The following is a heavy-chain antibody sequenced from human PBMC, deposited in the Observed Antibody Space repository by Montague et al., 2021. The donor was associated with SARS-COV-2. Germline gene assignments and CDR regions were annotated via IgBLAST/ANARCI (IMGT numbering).Heavy chain of an antibody. J-gene: IGHJ2*01. V-gene: IGHV4-39*01. CDR3: ARQDIQLRFDL. Sequence: TLSLTCTVSSGSISNDIYYWGWIRQPPGKGPEWIGGSRYGGTSYYNPSLKSRVTISIDTSKNQCSLKMTAVTAADTAVYFCARQDIQLRFDLWGRGTLVTVSS. D-gene: IGHD1-1*01. CDR1: SGSISNDIYY. CDR2: SRYGGTS.